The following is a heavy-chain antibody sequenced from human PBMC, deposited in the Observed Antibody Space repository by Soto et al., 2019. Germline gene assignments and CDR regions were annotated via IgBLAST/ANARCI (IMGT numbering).Heavy chain of an antibody. CDR2: IIPLFGTA. Sequence: QVQLVQSGAEVKQPGSSVKVSCKTSGGTFSTYAIYWVRQAPGQGLEWMGAIIPLFGTADYAQKFQGRVTITADESTSPASMELSSLRSEDTAVYYCARPKGSYSSGYYYFDYWGQGTLVTVSS. CDR3: ARPKGSYSSGYYYFDY. D-gene: IGHD6-19*01. CDR1: GGTFSTYA. V-gene: IGHV1-69*01. J-gene: IGHJ4*02.